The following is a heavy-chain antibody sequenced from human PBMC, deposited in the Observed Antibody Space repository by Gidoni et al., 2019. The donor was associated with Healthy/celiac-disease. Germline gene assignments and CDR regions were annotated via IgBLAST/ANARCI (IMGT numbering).Heavy chain of an antibody. CDR3: ARAAPEGYFDY. D-gene: IGHD6-6*01. CDR2: IYYSGST. J-gene: IGHJ4*02. V-gene: IGHV4-59*01. CDR1: GGSISSYY. Sequence: QVQLQESGPGLVKPPETLSLTCTVSGGSISSYYWSWIRQPPGKGLEWIGYIYYSGSTNYNPSLKSRVTISVDTSKNQFSLKLSSVTAADTAVYYCARAAPEGYFDYWGQGTMVTVSS.